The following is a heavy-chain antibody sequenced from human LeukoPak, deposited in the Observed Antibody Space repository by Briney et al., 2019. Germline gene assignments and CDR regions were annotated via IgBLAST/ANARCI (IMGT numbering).Heavy chain of an antibody. Sequence: GGSLRLSCVGSGFTFEKNWMTWVRQPPGKGLEWVANIKQDGSDKYYVDSVKGRFSISRDNAKNTLFLHMNNLRVEDTAVYYCEATRFPRDHWGQGLLVTVSS. V-gene: IGHV3-7*01. CDR3: EATRFPRDH. CDR1: GFTFEKNW. J-gene: IGHJ4*02. D-gene: IGHD3-16*01. CDR2: IKQDGSDK.